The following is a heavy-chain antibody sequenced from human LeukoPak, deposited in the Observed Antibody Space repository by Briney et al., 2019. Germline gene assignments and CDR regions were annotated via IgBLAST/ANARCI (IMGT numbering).Heavy chain of an antibody. V-gene: IGHV3-53*01. CDR2: TYFGGTT. CDR1: GFAINTNY. D-gene: IGHD5-24*01. CDR3: ARDSEGDGYNFDT. J-gene: IGHJ5*02. Sequence: SGGSLRLSCVASGFAINTNYMNWVRQAPGKELEWVSITYFGGTTYYADSVKGRFTISRDNSKNTLYLQMNSLRADDSAVYYCARDSEGDGYNFDTWGRGTLVTVSP.